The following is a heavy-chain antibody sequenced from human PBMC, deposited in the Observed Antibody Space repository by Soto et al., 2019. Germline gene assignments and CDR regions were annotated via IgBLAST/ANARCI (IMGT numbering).Heavy chain of an antibody. Sequence: LSLTCTVSSGSISSSSYYWGWIRQPPGKGLEWIGSIYYSGSTYYNPSLKSRVTISVDTSKNQFSLKLSSVTAADTAVYYCYGGNSYYFDYWGQGTLVTVSS. CDR3: YGGNSYYFDY. CDR1: SGSISSSSYY. J-gene: IGHJ4*02. V-gene: IGHV4-39*01. D-gene: IGHD4-17*01. CDR2: IYYSGST.